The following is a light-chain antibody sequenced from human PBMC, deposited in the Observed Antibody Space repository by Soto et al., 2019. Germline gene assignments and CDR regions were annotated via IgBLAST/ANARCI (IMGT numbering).Light chain of an antibody. CDR1: SSDVGGYNY. CDR3: SSYTSSSTLVV. V-gene: IGLV2-14*01. J-gene: IGLJ2*01. Sequence: QSVLTQPASVSGSPGQSITISCTGTSSDVGGYNYVSWYQQHPGKAPKLIIYGVSSRPSGVSNRFSGSKSGNTASLTISGRQAEDDDDYYCSSYTSSSTLVVFGGGTKLTVL. CDR2: GVS.